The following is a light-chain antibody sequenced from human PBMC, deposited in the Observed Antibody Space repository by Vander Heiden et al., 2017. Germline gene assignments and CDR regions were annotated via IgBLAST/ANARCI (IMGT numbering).Light chain of an antibody. J-gene: IGLJ3*02. CDR1: ALPKQY. Sequence: SYELTQPPSVSVSPGQTARITCSGDALPKQYAYCYKQKPGQAPVLVIYKDSERPSGIPERFSGSSSGTTVTLTISGVQAEDEADYYCQSADSSGTYGVFGGGTKLTVL. CDR2: KDS. CDR3: QSADSSGTYGV. V-gene: IGLV3-25*03.